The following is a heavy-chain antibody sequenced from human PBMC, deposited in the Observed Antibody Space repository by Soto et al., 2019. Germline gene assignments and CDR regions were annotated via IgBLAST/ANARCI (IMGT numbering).Heavy chain of an antibody. CDR2: IYPDDSDT. Sequence: GESLKISCKGSGYSFTGYWIGWVRQMPGKGLEWMGIIYPDDSDTRYSPSFQGQVTISADKSISTAYLQWSSLKASDTAMYYCARQRATVTTGVYYYYTMDVWGQGTTVTVSS. CDR3: ARQRATVTTGVYYYYTMDV. D-gene: IGHD4-17*01. J-gene: IGHJ6*02. CDR1: GYSFTGYW. V-gene: IGHV5-51*01.